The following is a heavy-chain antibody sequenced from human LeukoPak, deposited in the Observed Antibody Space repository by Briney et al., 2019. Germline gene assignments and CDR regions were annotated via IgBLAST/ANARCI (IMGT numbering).Heavy chain of an antibody. J-gene: IGHJ4*02. Sequence: GRSLRLSCAASGFTFSSYGMHWGRQAPGKGLERVAVIWYDGSNKYYADSVKGRFTISRDNSKNTLYLQMNSLRAEDTAVYYCARDMSGSLDYWGQGTLVTVSS. V-gene: IGHV3-33*01. CDR1: GFTFSSYG. CDR3: ARDMSGSLDY. CDR2: IWYDGSNK. D-gene: IGHD1-26*01.